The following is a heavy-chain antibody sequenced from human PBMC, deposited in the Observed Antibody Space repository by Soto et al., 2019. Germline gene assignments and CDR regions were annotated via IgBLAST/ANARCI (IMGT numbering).Heavy chain of an antibody. CDR1: GFSLSTSGVG. V-gene: IGHV2-5*01. D-gene: IGHD6-19*01. Sequence: QITLKESGPTLVKPTQTLTLTCTFSGFSLSTSGVGVGWIRQPPGKALEWLALIYWNDDKRYSPSLKSRLTMTKDTSKNQVALTMTNMHPVDTATYYCAQSSQWLVPPTTWGQGTLVTVSS. CDR3: AQSSQWLVPPTT. CDR2: IYWNDDK. J-gene: IGHJ4*02.